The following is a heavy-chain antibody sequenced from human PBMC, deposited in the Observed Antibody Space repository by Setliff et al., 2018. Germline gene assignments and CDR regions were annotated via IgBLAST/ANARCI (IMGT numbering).Heavy chain of an antibody. V-gene: IGHV4-59*08. CDR2: IYYSGST. CDR1: GGSLRSNF. D-gene: IGHD6-19*01. Sequence: KPSETLSLTCTVSGGSLRSNFWSWIRQPPGKELEWIGYIYYSGSTNYNPSLKSRVTISVDTSKNQFSLRLSSVTAADTAVYYCARGGVRQWLSIWGQGTLVTVSS. CDR3: ARGGVRQWLSI. J-gene: IGHJ4*02.